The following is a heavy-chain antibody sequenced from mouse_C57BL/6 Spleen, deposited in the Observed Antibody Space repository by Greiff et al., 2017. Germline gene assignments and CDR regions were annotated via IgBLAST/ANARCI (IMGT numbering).Heavy chain of an antibody. CDR2: IDPSDSET. Sequence: QVQLQQPGAELVRPGSSVKLSCKASGYTFTSYWMHWVKQRPIQGLEWIGNIDPSDSETHYNQKFKDKATLTVDKSSSTAYMQLSSLTSEDSAVYYCARGGVGRYYVDYWGQGTTLTVSS. CDR3: ARGGVGRYYVDY. CDR1: GYTFTSYW. J-gene: IGHJ2*01. V-gene: IGHV1-52*01. D-gene: IGHD4-1*01.